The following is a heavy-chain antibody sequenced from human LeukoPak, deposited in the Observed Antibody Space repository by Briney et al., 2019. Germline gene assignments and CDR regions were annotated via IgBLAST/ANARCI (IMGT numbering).Heavy chain of an antibody. CDR1: AGSISSSSYY. CDR3: ARERGWGSAIIYAVYI. D-gene: IGHD3-16*01. Sequence: SETLSLTCTVSAGSISSSSYYWGWIRQPPGKGLEWIGSIYYSGSTYYSPFLRGRVTISVGTSNNQFSLKQSSVTGADTAVYYWARERGWGSAIIYAVYIWGQGTMLTVSS. J-gene: IGHJ3*02. V-gene: IGHV4-39*07. CDR2: IYYSGST.